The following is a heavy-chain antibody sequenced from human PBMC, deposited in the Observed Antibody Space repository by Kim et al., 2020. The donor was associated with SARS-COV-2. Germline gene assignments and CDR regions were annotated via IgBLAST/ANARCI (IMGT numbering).Heavy chain of an antibody. V-gene: IGHV4-59*01. J-gene: IGHJ6*03. CDR3: ATGKTGAYYHYLNV. CDR1: GDSITYFY. Sequence: SETLTLTCTVSGDSITYFYWSWIRQPPGSGLEWIGYIYDTRKTNYNPSLKSRVTISADTSNNQFSLRLSSVTAADTAVYYCATGKTGAYYHYLNVWGKGPTVPLPS. CDR2: IYDTRKT. D-gene: IGHD3-10*01.